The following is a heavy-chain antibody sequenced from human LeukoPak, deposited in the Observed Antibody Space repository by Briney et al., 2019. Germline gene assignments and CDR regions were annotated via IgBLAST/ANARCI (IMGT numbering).Heavy chain of an antibody. V-gene: IGHV1-2*02. J-gene: IGHJ4*02. Sequence: ASVKVSCKASGYTFTGYYMHWVRQAPGQGLEWMGWINPNSGGTNYAQKFQGRVTMTRDTSISTAYMELSRLRSDDTAVYYCAREYYFDNSGYYGVGDYWGQGTQVTVSS. CDR3: AREYYFDNSGYYGVGDY. CDR2: INPNSGGT. D-gene: IGHD3-22*01. CDR1: GYTFTGYY.